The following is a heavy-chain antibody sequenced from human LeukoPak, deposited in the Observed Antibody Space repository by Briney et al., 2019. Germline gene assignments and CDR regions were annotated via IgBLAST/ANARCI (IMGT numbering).Heavy chain of an antibody. V-gene: IGHV3-48*01. CDR2: ISSSSSTI. D-gene: IGHD2-21*02. J-gene: IGHJ1*01. Sequence: GGSLRLSCAASGFTFSSYSMNWVRQAPGKGLEWVSYISSSSSTIYYADSVKGRFTLSRDNSKNTLYLQMNSLRAEDTAVYYCAKTCGGDCYSDFQRWGQGTLVTVSS. CDR1: GFTFSSYS. CDR3: AKTCGGDCYSDFQR.